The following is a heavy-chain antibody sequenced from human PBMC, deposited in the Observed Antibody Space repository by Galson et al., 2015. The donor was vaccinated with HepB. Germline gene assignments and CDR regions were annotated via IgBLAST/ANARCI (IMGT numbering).Heavy chain of an antibody. CDR3: VKGAGIIIVPAANFYYYMDV. J-gene: IGHJ6*03. CDR1: GFTFSQYA. V-gene: IGHV3-23*01. D-gene: IGHD2-2*01. CDR2: ISANSGNT. Sequence: SLRLSCAASGFTFSQYAMNWVRQFPGKGMEWVSTISANSGNTYYADSVQGRFSISRDNSKGTLFLQMDSLRAEDTAVYYCVKGAGIIIVPAANFYYYMDVWGKGTTVTVSS.